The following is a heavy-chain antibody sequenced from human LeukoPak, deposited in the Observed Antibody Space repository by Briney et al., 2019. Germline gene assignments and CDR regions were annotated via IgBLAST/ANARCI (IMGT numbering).Heavy chain of an antibody. CDR3: TAAKVYTVTLGY. CDR2: IRSKANSYAT. CDR1: GFTFSGSA. V-gene: IGHV3-73*01. D-gene: IGHD4-17*01. J-gene: IGHJ4*02. Sequence: PGGSLRLSCAASGFTFSGSAMHWVRQASGKGLEWVGRIRSKANSYATAYAASVKGRFTIYRDDSKNTEYLQMNSLKTEDTAVYYCTAAKVYTVTLGYWGQGTLVTVSS.